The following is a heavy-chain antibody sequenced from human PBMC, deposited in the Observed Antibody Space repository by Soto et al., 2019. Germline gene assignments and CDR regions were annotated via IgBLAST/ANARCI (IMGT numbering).Heavy chain of an antibody. D-gene: IGHD1-1*01. V-gene: IGHV1-18*01. Sequence: QVQLAQSGAEVKKPGASVTVSCKASGYTFSTYGISWVRQAPGQGLEWVGWISVHNGYTKYATELQGRVTVTTDPATSTAYMELRSLRSDDSASYYCARLEHNFGPHDYWGQGTLVTVTS. CDR1: GYTFSTYG. CDR2: ISVHNGYT. J-gene: IGHJ4*02. CDR3: ARLEHNFGPHDY.